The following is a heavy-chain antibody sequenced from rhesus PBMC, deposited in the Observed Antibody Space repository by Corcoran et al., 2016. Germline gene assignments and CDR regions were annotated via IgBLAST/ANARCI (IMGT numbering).Heavy chain of an antibody. Sequence: QGQLKESGPGLVKPSETLSLTCAVSGGSVSSSTWWSWIRQPPGKGLEWIGYISGSRGSTYDNPSLKSRVTMSTATSKIWFSLKLSAVTAVDTAVYYCARDQSTGWSIGYGGQGVLVTVSS. CDR2: ISGSRGST. CDR3: ARDQSTGWSIGY. D-gene: IGHD6S26*01. CDR1: GGSVSSSTW. V-gene: IGHV4-65*01. J-gene: IGHJ4*01.